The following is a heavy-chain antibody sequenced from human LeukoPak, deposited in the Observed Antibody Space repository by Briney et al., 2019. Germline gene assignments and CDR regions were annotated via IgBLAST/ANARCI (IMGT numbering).Heavy chain of an antibody. Sequence: GGSLRLSCAASGFTFSSYGMHWVRQAPGKGLEWVAVISYDGSNKYYADSVKGRFTISRDNSKNTLYLQMNSLRAEDTAVYYCAKEVVVVPAADYYFDYWGQGTLVTVSS. D-gene: IGHD2-2*01. V-gene: IGHV3-30*18. CDR1: GFTFSSYG. J-gene: IGHJ4*02. CDR2: ISYDGSNK. CDR3: AKEVVVVPAADYYFDY.